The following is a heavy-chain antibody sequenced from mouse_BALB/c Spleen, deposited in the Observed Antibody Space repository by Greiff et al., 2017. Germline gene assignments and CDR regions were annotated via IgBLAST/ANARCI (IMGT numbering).Heavy chain of an antibody. D-gene: IGHD2-2*01. Sequence: QVQLKQPGAELVMPGASVKMSCKASGYTFTDYWMHWVKQRPGQGLEWIGAIDTSDSYTSYNQKFKGKATLTVDESSSTAYMQLSSLTSEDSAVYYCARGGYGYADYFDYWGQGTTLTVSS. J-gene: IGHJ2*01. CDR3: ARGGYGYADYFDY. CDR2: IDTSDSYT. CDR1: GYTFTDYW. V-gene: IGHV1-69*01.